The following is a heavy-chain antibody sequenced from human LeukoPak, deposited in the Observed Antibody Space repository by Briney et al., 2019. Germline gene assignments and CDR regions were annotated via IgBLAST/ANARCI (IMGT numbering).Heavy chain of an antibody. CDR3: ARAVIQQQLVKRGYNWLDP. CDR2: LSSSSSYI. Sequence: PGGSLRLSCAASGFTFSSYSMHWVRQAPGKGLVWVSSLSSSSSYIYYADSVKGRFTISRDNAKNSLYLQMNSLRAEDTAVYYCARAVIQQQLVKRGYNWLDPWGRETLVTVSS. D-gene: IGHD6-13*01. CDR1: GFTFSSYS. V-gene: IGHV3-21*01. J-gene: IGHJ5*02.